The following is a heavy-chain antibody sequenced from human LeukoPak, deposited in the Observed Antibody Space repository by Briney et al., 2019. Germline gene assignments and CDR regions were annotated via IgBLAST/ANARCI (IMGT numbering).Heavy chain of an antibody. CDR3: ALILGDIDY. Sequence: SETLSLTCTVSGGSISSYYWSWIRQPPGKELEWIGYVHYSGSTNYNPSLKSRVTVSVDTSKNQFSLRLSSVTAADTAMYYCALILGDIDYWGQGTLVTVSS. J-gene: IGHJ4*02. CDR1: GGSISSYY. V-gene: IGHV4-59*01. CDR2: VHYSGST. D-gene: IGHD3-10*01.